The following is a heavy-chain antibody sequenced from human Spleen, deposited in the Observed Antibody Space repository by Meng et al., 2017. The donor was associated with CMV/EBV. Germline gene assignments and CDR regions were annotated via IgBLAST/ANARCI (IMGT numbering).Heavy chain of an antibody. CDR1: GYTFTIYY. V-gene: IGHV1-2*02. J-gene: IGHJ4*02. CDR3: ARPREYCTSTGCQLYYFDY. D-gene: IGHD2-2*01. CDR2: IHPKSGGP. Sequence: ASVKVSCKASGYTFTIYYMHWMRQAPGQGLEWMGWIHPKSGGPKYAQKFQGRVTMTRDTSTSTAYMELSRLRSDDTAVYYCARPREYCTSTGCQLYYFDYWGQGTLVTVSS.